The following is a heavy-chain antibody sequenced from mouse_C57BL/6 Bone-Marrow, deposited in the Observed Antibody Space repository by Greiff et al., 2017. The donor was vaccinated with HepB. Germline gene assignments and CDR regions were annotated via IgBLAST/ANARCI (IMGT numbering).Heavy chain of an antibody. V-gene: IGHV5-9-1*02. CDR1: GFTFSSYA. D-gene: IGHD1-1*01. Sequence: EVNVVESGAGLVKPGGSLKLSCAASGFTFSSYAMSWVRQTPEKRLEWVAYISSGGDYIYYADTVKGRCTISRDNARNTLYLQMSSLKSEDTAVYYCTRGYYCGSRGAMDYWCQGTSVTVSS. CDR2: ISSGGDYI. CDR3: TRGYYCGSRGAMDY. J-gene: IGHJ4*01.